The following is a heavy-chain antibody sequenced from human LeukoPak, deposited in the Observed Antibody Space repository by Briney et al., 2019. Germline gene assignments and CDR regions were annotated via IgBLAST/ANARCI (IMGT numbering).Heavy chain of an antibody. D-gene: IGHD3-22*01. CDR3: ARVSPYYYDSSGYHFDY. V-gene: IGHV1-69*06. CDR2: IIPIFGTA. CDR1: GGTFSSYA. Sequence: GASVKVSCKASGGTFSSYAISWVRQAPGQGLEWMGGIIPIFGTANYAQKFQGRVTITADKSTSTAYMELSSLRSEDTAVYYCARVSPYYYDSSGYHFDYWGQGTLVTVSS. J-gene: IGHJ4*02.